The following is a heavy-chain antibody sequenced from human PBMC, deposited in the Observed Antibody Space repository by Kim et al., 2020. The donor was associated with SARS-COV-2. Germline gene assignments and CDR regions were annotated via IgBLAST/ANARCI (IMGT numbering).Heavy chain of an antibody. V-gene: IGHV3-21*01. Sequence: GGSLRLSCAASGFTFSTYSMNWVRQAPGKGLEWVSSISSTSAYIYYADSVKGRFTISRDNAKDSLYLQMNSLRAEDTAVYYCARNLVPTTKTYGIDVGGQGTAVTVSS. J-gene: IGHJ6*02. CDR3: ARNLVPTTKTYGIDV. CDR1: GFTFSTYS. D-gene: IGHD2-2*01. CDR2: ISSTSAYI.